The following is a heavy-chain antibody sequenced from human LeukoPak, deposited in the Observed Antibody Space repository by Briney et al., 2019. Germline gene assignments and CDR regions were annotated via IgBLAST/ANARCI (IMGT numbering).Heavy chain of an antibody. CDR1: GGSFSGYY. J-gene: IGHJ5*02. CDR2: INHGGST. CDR3: ARARIFGGVKITNWFDP. V-gene: IGHV4-34*01. Sequence: SETLSLTCAVYGGSFSGYYWSWIRQPPGKGLEWIGEINHGGSTNYNPSLKSRVTISVDTSKNQFSLKLSSVTAADTAVYYCARARIFGGVKITNWFDPWGQGTLVTVSS. D-gene: IGHD3-3*02.